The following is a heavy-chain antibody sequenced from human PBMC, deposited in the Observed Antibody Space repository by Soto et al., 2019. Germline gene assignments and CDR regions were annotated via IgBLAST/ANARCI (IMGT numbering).Heavy chain of an antibody. D-gene: IGHD3-16*01. J-gene: IGHJ4*02. CDR1: GGTFDSYA. V-gene: IGHV3-23*01. CDR2: ISGPGGPR. Sequence: PGVLMRLSWVVSGGTFDSYAMNWVRQEKGKGLEWVSRISGPGGPRYYADSVKGRFTISRDNSKNTVDLQMNSLRADDTALYYCAQRPNYYDALNWYQPFTHWGKGVLVTVSS. CDR3: AQRPNYYDALNWYQPFTH.